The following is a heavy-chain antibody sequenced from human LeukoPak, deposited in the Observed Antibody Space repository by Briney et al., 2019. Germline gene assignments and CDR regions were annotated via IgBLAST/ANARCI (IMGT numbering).Heavy chain of an antibody. J-gene: IGHJ3*02. D-gene: IGHD2-15*01. V-gene: IGHV3-66*01. CDR2: IYSGGST. CDR3: ARGWDAFDI. CDR1: GFTVSSNY. Sequence: GGSLRLSCAASGFTVSSNYMSWVRQAPGKGPEWVSIIYSGGSTYYADSVKGRSTISRDNSKNTLYLQMNSLRAGDTAVYYCARGWDAFDIWGQGTMVTVSS.